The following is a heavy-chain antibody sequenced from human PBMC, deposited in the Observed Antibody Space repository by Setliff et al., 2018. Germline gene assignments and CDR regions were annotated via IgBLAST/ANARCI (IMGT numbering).Heavy chain of an antibody. J-gene: IGHJ4*02. CDR2: IYYSGST. CDR1: GGSISSGGYY. Sequence: SETLSLTCTVSGGSISSGGYYWSWIRQHPGKGLEWIGYIYYSGSTYYNPSLKSRVTISVDTAKNQFSLKLTSVTAADTAVYYCARTGTYRYFDYWGQGALVTVS. V-gene: IGHV4-31*03. D-gene: IGHD1-1*01. CDR3: ARTGTYRYFDY.